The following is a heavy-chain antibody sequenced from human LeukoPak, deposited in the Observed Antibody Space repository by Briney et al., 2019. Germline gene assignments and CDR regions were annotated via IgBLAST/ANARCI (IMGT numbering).Heavy chain of an antibody. J-gene: IGHJ4*02. V-gene: IGHV4-34*01. CDR1: GGSFSGYY. D-gene: IGHD5-18*01. Sequence: SETLSLTCAVYGGSFSGYYWSWIRQPPGKGLEWIGGINHSGSTNYNPSLKSRVTISVDTSKNQFSLKLSSVTAADTAVYYCARSSGYSYGRHFDYWGQGTLVTVSS. CDR2: INHSGST. CDR3: ARSSGYSYGRHFDY.